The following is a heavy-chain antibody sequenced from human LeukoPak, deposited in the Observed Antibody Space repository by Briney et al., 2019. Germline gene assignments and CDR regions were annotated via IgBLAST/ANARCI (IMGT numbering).Heavy chain of an antibody. V-gene: IGHV4-30-4*08. CDR1: GGSISSGGYY. CDR3: AIKNSSGWRNLDY. CDR2: IYYSGST. D-gene: IGHD6-19*01. Sequence: SETLSLTCTVSGGSISSGGYYWSWIRQPPGKGLEWIGYIYYSGSTYYNPSLKSRVTISVDTSKNQFSLKLSSVTAADTAVYYCAIKNSSGWRNLDYWGQGTLVTVSS. J-gene: IGHJ4*02.